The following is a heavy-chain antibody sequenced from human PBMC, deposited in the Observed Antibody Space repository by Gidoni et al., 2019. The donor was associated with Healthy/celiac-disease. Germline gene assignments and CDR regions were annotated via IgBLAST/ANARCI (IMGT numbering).Heavy chain of an antibody. CDR1: GGTFSSYA. CDR2: IIPIFGTA. V-gene: IGHV1-69*06. J-gene: IGHJ6*02. CDR3: ASTSIAARRSYYGMDV. D-gene: IGHD6-6*01. Sequence: QVQLLQSGAEVKKPGSSVKVSCKASGGTFSSYAISWVRQAPGQGLEWMGGIIPIFGTANYAQKFQGRVTITADKSTSTAYMELSSLRSEDTAAYYCASTSIAARRSYYGMDVWGQGTTVTVSS.